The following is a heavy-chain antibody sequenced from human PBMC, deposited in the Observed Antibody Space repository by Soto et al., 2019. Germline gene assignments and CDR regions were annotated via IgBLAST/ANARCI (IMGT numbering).Heavy chain of an antibody. D-gene: IGHD6-19*01. Sequence: EVQLLESGGGLVQPGGSLRLSCVASGFTLSTYAMSWVRQAPGKGLEWVSAISGRGGSTYSTESVRGRFTISRDTSKNTVYLEMNSLTAEDTAIYYCARGGPGSGRFDNWGQGTLVAVSS. J-gene: IGHJ4*02. CDR3: ARGGPGSGRFDN. CDR2: ISGRGGST. V-gene: IGHV3-23*01. CDR1: GFTLSTYA.